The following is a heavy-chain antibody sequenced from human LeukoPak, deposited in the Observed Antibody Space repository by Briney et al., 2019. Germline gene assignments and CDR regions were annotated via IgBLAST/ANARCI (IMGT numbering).Heavy chain of an antibody. D-gene: IGHD6-19*01. CDR2: ISGSGGST. J-gene: IGHJ6*02. V-gene: IGHV3-23*01. CDR1: GFTFSSYA. Sequence: PGGSLRLSCAASGFTFSSYAMSWVRQAPGKGLEWVSAISGSGGSTYYADSVKGRFTISRDNSKNTLYLQMNSLRAEDTAVYYCAKDLYSSGWYDCYGMDVWGQGTTVTVSS. CDR3: AKDLYSSGWYDCYGMDV.